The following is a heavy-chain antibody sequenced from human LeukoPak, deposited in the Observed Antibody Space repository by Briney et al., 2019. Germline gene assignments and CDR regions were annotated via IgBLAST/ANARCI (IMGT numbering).Heavy chain of an antibody. J-gene: IGHJ5*02. CDR2: ISSSGSTI. V-gene: IGHV3-48*04. D-gene: IGHD2-2*02. CDR1: GFTFSSYW. CDR3: ARDREYCSSTSCYSWFDP. Sequence: PGGSLRLSCAASGFTFSSYWMSWVRQAPGKGLEWVSYISSSGSTIYYADSVKGRFTISRDNTKNSLYLQMNSLRAEDTAVYYCARDREYCSSTSCYSWFDPWGQGTLVTVSS.